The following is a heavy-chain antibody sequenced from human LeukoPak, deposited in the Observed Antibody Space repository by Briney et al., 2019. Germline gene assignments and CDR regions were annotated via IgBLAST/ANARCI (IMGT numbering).Heavy chain of an antibody. D-gene: IGHD4-17*01. J-gene: IGHJ4*02. CDR1: GFTFSSYA. V-gene: IGHV3-23*01. CDR2: ISGSGGST. Sequence: GGSLRLSCAASGFTFSSYAMSWVRQAPGKGLEWVSAISGSGGSTYYADSVKGRFTISRDNSKNTLYLQMNRLRVADTAIYYCAKDQHDYGDYAFDSWGQGTLVTVSS. CDR3: AKDQHDYGDYAFDS.